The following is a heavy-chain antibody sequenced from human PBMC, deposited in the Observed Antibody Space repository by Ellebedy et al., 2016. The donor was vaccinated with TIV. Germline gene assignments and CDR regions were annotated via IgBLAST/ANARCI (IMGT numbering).Heavy chain of an antibody. CDR1: CFTFREYG. CDR3: VRQDSAWQSLFDH. CDR2: GNLNGEIR. Sequence: GESLKTSCVASCFTFREYGMRWARQVPGRGSEWASGGNLNGEIRTYADYGKGRFNISRDNAKNSVHLQMNSLRAEDTALYYCVRQDSAWQSLFDHWGRGSPVTVSS. D-gene: IGHD1-26*01. V-gene: IGHV3-20*04. J-gene: IGHJ4*02.